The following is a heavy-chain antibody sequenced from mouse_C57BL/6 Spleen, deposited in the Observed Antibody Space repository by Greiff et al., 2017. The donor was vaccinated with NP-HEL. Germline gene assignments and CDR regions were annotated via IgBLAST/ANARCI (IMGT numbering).Heavy chain of an antibody. CDR2: ISSGGDYI. Sequence: EVHLVESGEGLVKPGGSLKLSCAASGFTFSSYAMSWVRQTPEKRLEWVAYISSGGDYIYYADTVKGRFTISRDNARNTLYLQMSSLKSEDTAMYYCTRHGSSSYYFDYWGQGTTLTVSS. D-gene: IGHD1-1*01. CDR3: TRHGSSSYYFDY. V-gene: IGHV5-9-1*02. CDR1: GFTFSSYA. J-gene: IGHJ2*01.